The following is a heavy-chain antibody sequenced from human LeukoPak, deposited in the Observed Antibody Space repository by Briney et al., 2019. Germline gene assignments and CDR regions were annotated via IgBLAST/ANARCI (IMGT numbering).Heavy chain of an antibody. J-gene: IGHJ4*02. CDR3: ARDSTGVGDY. V-gene: IGHV3-30*03. D-gene: IGHD7-27*01. Sequence: GGSLRLSCAASGFLFSSYGMHWVRQAPGKGLVWVAVISHDGNYEYYADSVKGRFTISRDNSKNTLYLQMNSLRAEDTAVYYCARDSTGVGDYWGQETLVTVSS. CDR2: ISHDGNYE. CDR1: GFLFSSYG.